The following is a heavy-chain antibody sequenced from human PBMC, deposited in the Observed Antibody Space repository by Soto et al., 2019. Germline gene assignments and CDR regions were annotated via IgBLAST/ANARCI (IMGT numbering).Heavy chain of an antibody. D-gene: IGHD3-10*02. V-gene: IGHV1-18*01. CDR2: INPDNGDT. CDR1: GYTFSNFG. Sequence: QVQLVQSGAEVKKPGASLKVSCKASGYTFSNFGVSWVRQAPGQGLEWIGWINPDNGDTNYGQKFQGRATMTTDTFTNTAYMEVRGLRSDDTAVYYCARGVRVSAYLDYYMDVRGEGTTVTVSS. CDR3: ARGVRVSAYLDYYMDV. J-gene: IGHJ6*03.